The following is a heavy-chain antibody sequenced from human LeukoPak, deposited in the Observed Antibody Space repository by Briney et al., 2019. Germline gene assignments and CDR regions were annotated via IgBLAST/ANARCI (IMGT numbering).Heavy chain of an antibody. D-gene: IGHD2-2*02. Sequence: SETLSLTCTVSGGSISSSRYYWGWIRQPPGKGLEWIGSIYYSGSTYYNPSLKSRVTISVDTSKNQFSLKLSSVTAADTAVYYCARHEIVVVPAAILCGWFDPWGQGTLVTVSS. V-gene: IGHV4-39*01. J-gene: IGHJ5*02. CDR1: GGSISSSRYY. CDR3: ARHEIVVVPAAILCGWFDP. CDR2: IYYSGST.